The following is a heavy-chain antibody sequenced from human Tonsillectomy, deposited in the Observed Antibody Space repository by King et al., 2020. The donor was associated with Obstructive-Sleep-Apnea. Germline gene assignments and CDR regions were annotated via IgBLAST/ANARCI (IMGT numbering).Heavy chain of an antibody. D-gene: IGHD6-13*01. J-gene: IGHJ6*02. V-gene: IGHV3-30*18. CDR2: ISYDGSNK. CDR1: GFTFSSYG. CDR3: AKELIAAAATGGMDV. Sequence: QVQLVESGGGVVQPGRSLRLSCTASGFTFSSYGMHWVRQAPGKGLEWVAVISYDGSNKYYIDSVKCRFTISRDNSKNTLYLQMNSLRPEDTAVYYCAKELIAAAATGGMDVWGQGTTVTVSS.